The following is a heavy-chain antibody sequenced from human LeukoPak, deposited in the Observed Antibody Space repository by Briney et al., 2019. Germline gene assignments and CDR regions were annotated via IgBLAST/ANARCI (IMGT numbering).Heavy chain of an antibody. CDR1: GFTFSSYE. CDR2: ISRSATTI. J-gene: IGHJ4*02. V-gene: IGHV3-48*03. D-gene: IGHD2-2*01. CDR3: ARGTETAAGNDFDY. Sequence: GGSLRLSCAASGFTFSSYEMNWVRQAPGKGLEWVSSISRSATTIYYADSVKGRFTISRDNAKNSLYLQMNSLRAEDTAVYFCARGTETAAGNDFDYWGQGTLVTVSS.